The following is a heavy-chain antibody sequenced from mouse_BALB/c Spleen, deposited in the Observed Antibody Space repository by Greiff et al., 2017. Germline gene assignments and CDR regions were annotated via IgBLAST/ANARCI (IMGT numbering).Heavy chain of an antibody. J-gene: IGHJ4*01. V-gene: IGHV1-7*01. Sequence: QVQLKESGAELAKPGASVKMSCKASGYTFTSYWMHWVKQRPGQGLEWIGYINPSTGYTEYNQKFKDKATLTADKSSSTAYMQLSSLTSEDSAVYYCAREVRGGPGAMDYWGQGTSVTVSS. D-gene: IGHD3-1*01. CDR2: INPSTGYT. CDR3: AREVRGGPGAMDY. CDR1: GYTFTSYW.